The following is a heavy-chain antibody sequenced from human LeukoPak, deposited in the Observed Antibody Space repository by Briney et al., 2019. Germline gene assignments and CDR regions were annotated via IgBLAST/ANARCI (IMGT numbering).Heavy chain of an antibody. CDR1: GGSVSSGSYY. D-gene: IGHD3-16*01. J-gene: IGHJ3*02. CDR3: ARVRSWGFDI. Sequence: SETLSLTCTVSGGSVSSGSYYWSWIRQPPGKGLEWIGYIYYSGSTNYNPSLKSRVTISADTSKNQFSLKLSSVTAVDTAVYYCARVRSWGFDIWGQGTMVTVSS. CDR2: IYYSGST. V-gene: IGHV4-61*01.